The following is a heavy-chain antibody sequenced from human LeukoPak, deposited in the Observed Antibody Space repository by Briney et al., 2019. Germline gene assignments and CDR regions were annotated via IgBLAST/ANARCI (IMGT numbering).Heavy chain of an antibody. CDR3: ARDGMVRGANNWFDP. CDR1: GGSISSYY. Sequence: SETLSLTCTVSGGSISSYYWSWIRQPPGKGPEWIGYIYYSGSTNYNPSLKSRVTISVDTSKNQFSLKLSSVTAADTAVYYCARDGMVRGANNWFDPWGQGTLVTVSS. CDR2: IYYSGST. J-gene: IGHJ5*02. V-gene: IGHV4-59*01. D-gene: IGHD3-10*01.